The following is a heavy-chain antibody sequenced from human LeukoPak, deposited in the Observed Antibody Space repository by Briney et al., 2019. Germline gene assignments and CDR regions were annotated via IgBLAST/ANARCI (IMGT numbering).Heavy chain of an antibody. CDR3: ARRRYSSGWYWFDP. CDR1: CGSISSYY. J-gene: IGHJ5*02. V-gene: IGHV4-4*09. Sequence: PSETLSLACTVSCGSISSYYWSWLRQPPGKGLEWIGYIYTSGSTNYNPSLKSRVTISVDTSKNQFSLKLSSVTAADTAVYYCARRRYSSGWYWFDPWGQGTLVTVSS. D-gene: IGHD6-19*01. CDR2: IYTSGST.